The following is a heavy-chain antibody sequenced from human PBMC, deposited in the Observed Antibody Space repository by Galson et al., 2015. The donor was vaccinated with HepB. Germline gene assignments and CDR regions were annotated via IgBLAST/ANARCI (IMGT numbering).Heavy chain of an antibody. V-gene: IGHV1-8*01. CDR2: MNPNSGNT. D-gene: IGHD2-15*01. Sequence: SVKVSCKASGYTFTTYDINWVRQATGQGLEWMGWMNPNSGNTGYVLKFQGRVTMTRNTSISTAYMELSSLRSEDTAVYYCARPGPYCSGGSCYHVCYYYGMNVWGQGTTVTVSS. CDR3: ARPGPYCSGGSCYHVCYYYGMNV. J-gene: IGHJ6*02. CDR1: GYTFTTYD.